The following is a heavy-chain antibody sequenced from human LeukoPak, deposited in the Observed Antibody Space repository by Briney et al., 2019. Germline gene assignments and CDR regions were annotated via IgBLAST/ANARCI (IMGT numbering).Heavy chain of an antibody. CDR1: GGSISSYY. CDR3: ARVEYSSSLYYYYYGMDV. J-gene: IGHJ6*02. V-gene: IGHV4-59*06. CDR2: IYYSGST. Sequence: SETLSLTCTVSGGSISSYYWSWIRQHPGKGLEWIGYIYYSGSTYYNPSLKSRVTISVDTSKNQFSLKLSSVTAADTAVYYCARVEYSSSLYYYYYGMDVWGQGTTVTVSS. D-gene: IGHD6-6*01.